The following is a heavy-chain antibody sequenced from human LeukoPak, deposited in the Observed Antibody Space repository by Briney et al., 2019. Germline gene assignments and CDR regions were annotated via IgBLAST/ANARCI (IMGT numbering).Heavy chain of an antibody. J-gene: IGHJ4*02. V-gene: IGHV4-61*02. Sequence: SETLSLTCTVSGGSISSGSYYWSWIRQPAGKGLEWIGRIYTSGSTNYNPSLKSRVTISVDTSKNQFSLKLSSVTAADTAVYYCARARLGFGSSGYSFDYWGQGTLVTVSS. CDR2: IYTSGST. CDR3: ARARLGFGSSGYSFDY. CDR1: GGSISSGSYY. D-gene: IGHD3-22*01.